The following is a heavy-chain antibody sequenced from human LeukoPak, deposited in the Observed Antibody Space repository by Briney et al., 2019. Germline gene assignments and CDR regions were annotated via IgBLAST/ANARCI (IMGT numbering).Heavy chain of an antibody. J-gene: IGHJ4*02. CDR3: AKSLRRSSGYQPNFDY. Sequence: GGSLRLSCAASGFTFSSYAMSWVRQAPGKGLEWVSAISGSGGSTYYADSVKGWFTISRDNSKNTLYLQMNSLRAEDTAVYYCAKSLRRSSGYQPNFDYWGQGTLVTVSS. V-gene: IGHV3-23*01. D-gene: IGHD3-22*01. CDR2: ISGSGGST. CDR1: GFTFSSYA.